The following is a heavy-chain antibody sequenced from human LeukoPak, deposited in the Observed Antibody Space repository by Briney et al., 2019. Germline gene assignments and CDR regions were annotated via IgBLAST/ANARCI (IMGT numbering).Heavy chain of an antibody. D-gene: IGHD6-13*01. V-gene: IGHV1-69*06. CDR2: IIPIFGTA. Sequence: EASVKVSCKASGGTFSSYAISWVRQAPGQGLEWMGGIIPIFGTANYAQKFQGRVTITADKSTSTAYMELSSLRSEDTAVYYCASATAAPTLFDPWGQGTLVTVSS. J-gene: IGHJ5*02. CDR1: GGTFSSYA. CDR3: ASATAAPTLFDP.